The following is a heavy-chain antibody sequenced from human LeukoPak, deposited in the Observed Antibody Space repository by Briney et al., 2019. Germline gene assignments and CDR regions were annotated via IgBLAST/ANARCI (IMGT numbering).Heavy chain of an antibody. CDR1: GGSISSSSYY. D-gene: IGHD4-17*01. CDR2: IYYSGST. CDR3: ARTTGYGAADFDY. V-gene: IGHV4-39*07. Sequence: SETLSLTCISGGSISSSSYYWGWIRQPPGKGLEWIGSIYYSGSTNYNPSLKSRVTISVDTSKNQFSLKLSSVTAADTAVYYCARTTGYGAADFDYWGQGTLVTVSS. J-gene: IGHJ4*02.